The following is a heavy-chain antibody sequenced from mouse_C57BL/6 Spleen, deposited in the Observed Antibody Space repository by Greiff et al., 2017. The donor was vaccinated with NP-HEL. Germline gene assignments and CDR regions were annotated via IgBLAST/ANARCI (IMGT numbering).Heavy chain of an antibody. CDR2: IRLQSDNYAT. D-gene: IGHD4-1*01. V-gene: IGHV6-3*01. CDR1: GFTFSNYW. CDR3: TGSNWDY. J-gene: IGHJ2*01. Sequence: EVKVEESGGGLVQPGGSMKLSCVASGFTFSNYWMNWVRQSPAKGLEWVAQIRLQSDNYATHYAESVKGRFTISRDDYKSSVYLQMNKLRAEDTVIYYCTGSNWDYWGQGTTLTVSS.